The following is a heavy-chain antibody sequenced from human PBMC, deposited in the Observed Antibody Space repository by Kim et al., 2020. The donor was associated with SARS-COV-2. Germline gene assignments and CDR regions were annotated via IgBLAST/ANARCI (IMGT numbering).Heavy chain of an antibody. J-gene: IGHJ6*02. CDR1: GFTFSDHY. CDR2: SRNKANSYTT. CDR3: ANNGMDV. V-gene: IGHV3-72*01. Sequence: GGSLRLSCAASGFTFSDHYMAWVRQAPGKGLEWVGRSRNKANSYTTEYAASVKGRFTISRDDSKNSLYLQMNSLKTEDTAVYYCANNGMDVWGQGTTVT.